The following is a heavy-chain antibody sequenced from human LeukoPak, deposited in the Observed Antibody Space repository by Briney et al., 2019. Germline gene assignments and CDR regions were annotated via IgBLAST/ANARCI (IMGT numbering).Heavy chain of an antibody. CDR1: GFILSGSD. D-gene: IGHD3-9*01. CDR2: ISSSSSTI. CDR3: ARDRDFDWFHYFDY. V-gene: IGHV3-48*01. J-gene: IGHJ4*02. Sequence: GGSLRLSCAASGFILSGSDMHWVRQAPGKGLEWVSYISSSSSTIYYADSVKGRFTISRDNAKNSLYLQMNSLRAEDTAVYYCARDRDFDWFHYFDYWGQGTLVTVSS.